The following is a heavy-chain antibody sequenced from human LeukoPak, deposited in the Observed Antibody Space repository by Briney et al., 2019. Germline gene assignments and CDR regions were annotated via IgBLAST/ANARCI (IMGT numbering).Heavy chain of an antibody. Sequence: PSETLSLTCTVSGGSISSSSYYWGWIRQPPGTGLEWIGSIYYSGSTYYNPSLKSRVTISVDTSKNQFSLKLSSVTAADTAVYYCARRIAARPGYYYSMDVWGQGTTVTVSS. CDR3: ARRIAARPGYYYSMDV. CDR1: GGSISSSSYY. V-gene: IGHV4-39*01. D-gene: IGHD6-6*01. CDR2: IYYSGST. J-gene: IGHJ6*02.